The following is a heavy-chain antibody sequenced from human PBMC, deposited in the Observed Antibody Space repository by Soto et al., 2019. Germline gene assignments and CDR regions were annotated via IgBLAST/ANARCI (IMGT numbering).Heavy chain of an antibody. D-gene: IGHD5-12*01. J-gene: IGHJ6*02. CDR1: GFTFSSYA. CDR3: ARDGPATIPGFKNYYGMDV. CDR2: ISYDGSNK. V-gene: IGHV3-30-3*01. Sequence: GGSLRLSCAASGFTFSSYAMHWVRQAPGKGLEWVAVISYDGSNKYYADSVKGRFTISRDNSKNTLYLQMNSLRAEDTAVYYCARDGPATIPGFKNYYGMDVWGQGTTVTVSS.